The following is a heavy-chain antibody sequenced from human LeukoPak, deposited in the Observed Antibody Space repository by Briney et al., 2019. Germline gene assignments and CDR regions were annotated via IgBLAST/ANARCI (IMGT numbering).Heavy chain of an antibody. Sequence: PSETLSLTCGVSGYSISSDYYWGWIRQSPGKGLEWIVTMHHSGGTYYNPSLGSRVTISVDTSKNQFSLRLSSVTATDTAVYYCARSPLFFYHMDVWGKGTTVTVSS. J-gene: IGHJ6*03. V-gene: IGHV4-38-2*01. D-gene: IGHD2/OR15-2a*01. CDR3: ARSPLFFYHMDV. CDR1: GYSISSDYY. CDR2: MHHSGGT.